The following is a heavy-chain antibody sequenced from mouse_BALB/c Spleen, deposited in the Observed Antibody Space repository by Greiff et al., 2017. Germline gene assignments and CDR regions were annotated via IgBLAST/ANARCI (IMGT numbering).Heavy chain of an antibody. CDR1: GFTFSDYY. CDR2: ISSGGSYT. V-gene: IGHV5-4*02. CDR3: ASTTVVAYYAMDY. J-gene: IGHJ4*01. D-gene: IGHD1-1*01. Sequence: DVKLVESGGGLVKPGGSLKLSCAASGFTFSDYYMYWVRQTPEKRLEWVATISSGGSYTYYPDSVKGRFTISRDNAKNTLYLQMSSLRSEDTAMYYCASTTVVAYYAMDYWGQGTSVTVSS.